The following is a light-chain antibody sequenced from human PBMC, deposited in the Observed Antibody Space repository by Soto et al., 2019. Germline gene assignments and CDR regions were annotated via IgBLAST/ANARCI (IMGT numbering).Light chain of an antibody. CDR3: QQTYSAPPWT. CDR2: TTT. J-gene: IGKJ1*01. CDR1: QSVRSY. Sequence: DIQMTQSPSSLSASVGDTITITCRASQSVRSYLNWYQQKPGKAPDLLIYTTTSLQSEVPSRSSGSGSETHFTLTITSLQPEDFATYFCQQTYSAPPWTFGPGTKVDIK. V-gene: IGKV1-39*01.